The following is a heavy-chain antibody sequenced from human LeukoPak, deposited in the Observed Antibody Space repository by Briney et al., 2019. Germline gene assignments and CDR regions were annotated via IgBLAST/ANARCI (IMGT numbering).Heavy chain of an antibody. CDR3: ATSDTYYYDSSPLPFDY. J-gene: IGHJ4*02. V-gene: IGHV3-30*03. CDR2: ISYDGSNK. D-gene: IGHD3-22*01. CDR1: GFTFSSYG. Sequence: GRSLRLSCAASGFTFSSYGMHWVRQAPGKGLEWAAVISYDGSNKYYADSVKGRFTISRDNSKNTLYLQMNSLRAEDTAVYYCATSDTYYYDSSPLPFDYWGQGTLVTVSS.